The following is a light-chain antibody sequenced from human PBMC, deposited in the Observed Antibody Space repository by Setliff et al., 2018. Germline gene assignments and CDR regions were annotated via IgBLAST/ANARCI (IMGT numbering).Light chain of an antibody. J-gene: IGLJ1*01. CDR1: SSDVGGYNY. Sequence: ALAQPRSVSGSPGQSVTISCTGTSSDVGGYNYVSWYQQHPGKAPKLMIYDVGKRPSGVPDRFSGSKSGNTASLTISGLQAEDEADYYCCSYAGSYTYVFGTGTKVTVL. CDR2: DVG. V-gene: IGLV2-11*01. CDR3: CSYAGSYTYV.